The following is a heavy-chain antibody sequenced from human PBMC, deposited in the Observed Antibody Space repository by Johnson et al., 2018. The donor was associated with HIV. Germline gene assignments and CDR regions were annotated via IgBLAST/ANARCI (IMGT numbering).Heavy chain of an antibody. J-gene: IGHJ3*02. D-gene: IGHD6-13*01. Sequence: VQLLESGGGVVQPGRSLRLSCAASGFTFSNYGMHWVRQAPGKGLEWVSGINWNGGSTGYADSVKGRFTISRDNARNSLYLQVNSLRAEDTALYYCARERYSSPGGHAFDIWGQGTMVTVSS. V-gene: IGHV3-20*04. CDR2: INWNGGST. CDR3: ARERYSSPGGHAFDI. CDR1: GFTFSNYG.